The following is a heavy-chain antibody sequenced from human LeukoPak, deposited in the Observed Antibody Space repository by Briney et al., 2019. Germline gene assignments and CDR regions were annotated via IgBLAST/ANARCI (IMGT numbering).Heavy chain of an antibody. J-gene: IGHJ4*02. V-gene: IGHV3-20*04. CDR1: GFMFDDYG. Sequence: GSLRISCAASGFMFDDYGMSWVRQAPGKGLEWVSGINWNGGRTGYADSVKGRFTISRDNAKNSLYLQMNSLRAEDTALYYCARDYDYGAYPGYWGQGTLVTVSS. CDR2: INWNGGRT. CDR3: ARDYDYGAYPGY. D-gene: IGHD4-17*01.